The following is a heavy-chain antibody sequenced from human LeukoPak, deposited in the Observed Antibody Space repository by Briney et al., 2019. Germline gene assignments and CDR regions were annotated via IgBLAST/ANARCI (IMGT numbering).Heavy chain of an antibody. CDR3: ARLYYYDSSGHDAFDI. D-gene: IGHD3-22*01. J-gene: IGHJ3*02. CDR2: TYPGDSDT. CDR1: GYSFTSYW. Sequence: GESLKISCKGSGYSFTSYWIGWVRQIPGKGLECMGITYPGDSDTKYSPSFQGQVTISADKSISTAYLQWSSLKASDTAMYYCARLYYYDSSGHDAFDIWGQGTMVTVSS. V-gene: IGHV5-51*01.